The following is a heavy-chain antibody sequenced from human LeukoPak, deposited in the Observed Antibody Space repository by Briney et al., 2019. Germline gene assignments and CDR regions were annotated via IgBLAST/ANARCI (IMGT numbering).Heavy chain of an antibody. CDR3: ARLAMVRALDI. Sequence: SQTLSLTCRVSGDSINSGGDYWKWIRQFPGKGLEWIGYIQYSGSTRYNTSLESRVTISLDTSKTQFSLKMTSVTAADTAVYYCARLAMVRALDIWGQGTMVIISS. J-gene: IGHJ3*02. CDR2: IQYSGST. V-gene: IGHV4-31*03. CDR1: GDSINSGGDY. D-gene: IGHD3-10*01.